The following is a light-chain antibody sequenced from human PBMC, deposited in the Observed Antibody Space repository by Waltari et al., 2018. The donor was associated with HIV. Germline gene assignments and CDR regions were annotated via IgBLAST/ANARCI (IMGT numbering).Light chain of an antibody. CDR2: EGS. CDR3: CSYEGINTHVV. Sequence: QSALTQPASVSGSPGQSITISCTGTSSDVGSYNLVSWYQQYPGKAPKLMIYEGSKRPSGVSNRFSGFKSGNTASLTISGLQAEDEADYYCCSYEGINTHVVFGGGTKLTVL. J-gene: IGLJ2*01. V-gene: IGLV2-23*01. CDR1: SSDVGSYNL.